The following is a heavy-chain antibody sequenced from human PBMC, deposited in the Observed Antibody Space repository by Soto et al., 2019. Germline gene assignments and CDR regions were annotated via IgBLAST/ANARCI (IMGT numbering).Heavy chain of an antibody. Sequence: ASVKVSCKASGYTFTSYGISWLRQAPGQGLEWMGWISAYNGNTNYAQKLQGRVTMTTDTSTSTAYMELRSLRSDDTAVYYCARDRDYGGPQDFDYWGQGTLVTVSS. J-gene: IGHJ4*02. CDR1: GYTFTSYG. V-gene: IGHV1-18*01. CDR3: ARDRDYGGPQDFDY. D-gene: IGHD4-17*01. CDR2: ISAYNGNT.